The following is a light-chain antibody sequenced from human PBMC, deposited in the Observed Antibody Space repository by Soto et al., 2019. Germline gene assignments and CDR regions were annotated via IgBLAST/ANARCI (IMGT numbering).Light chain of an antibody. J-gene: IGLJ1*01. CDR2: EVS. V-gene: IGLV2-8*01. CDR3: SSYAGTNYV. CDR1: SSDVGGYNY. Sequence: QSVLTQPPSASGSPGQSVTISCTGTSSDVGGYNYVSWYQHHPGKAPKLLIYEVSKRPSGVPDRFSGSKSGNTASLTVSGLQAEDEADYYCSSYAGTNYVFGTGTKVTVL.